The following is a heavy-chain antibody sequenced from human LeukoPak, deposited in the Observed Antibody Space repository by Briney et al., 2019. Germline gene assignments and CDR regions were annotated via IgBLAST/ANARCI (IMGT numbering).Heavy chain of an antibody. CDR2: IYHSGNT. CDR1: GYSISSGYH. CDR3: ARNLSRSSFDY. D-gene: IGHD1-26*01. V-gene: IGHV4-38-2*01. Sequence: SETLSLTCAASGYSISSGYHWGWIRQPPGKGLEWIGNIYHSGNTYYNPSLKSRVTVSIDTSKNQFSLKLSSLTAADTAVYYCARNLSRSSFDYWGQGTLVTVSS. J-gene: IGHJ4*02.